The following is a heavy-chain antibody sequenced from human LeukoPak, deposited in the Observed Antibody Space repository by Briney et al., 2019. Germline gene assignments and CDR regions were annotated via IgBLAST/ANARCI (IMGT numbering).Heavy chain of an antibody. J-gene: IGHJ3*02. CDR2: ISSSSSTI. Sequence: GGSLRLSCAASGFTFSSYSMNWARQAPGKGLEWVSYISSSSSTIYYADSVKGRFTISRDNAKNSLYLQMNSLRAEDTAVYYCARAAYSSGWYPGDAFDIWGQGTMVTVSS. CDR3: ARAAYSSGWYPGDAFDI. CDR1: GFTFSSYS. D-gene: IGHD6-19*01. V-gene: IGHV3-48*01.